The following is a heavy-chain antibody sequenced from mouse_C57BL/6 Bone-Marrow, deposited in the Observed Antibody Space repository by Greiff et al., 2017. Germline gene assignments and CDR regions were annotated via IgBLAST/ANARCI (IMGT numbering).Heavy chain of an antibody. V-gene: IGHV5-2*01. CDR1: EYEFPSHD. CDR2: INSDGGST. Sequence: EVQLVESGGGLVQPGASLKLSCESNEYEFPSHDMSWVRKTPEKRLELVAAINSDGGSTYYPDTMERRFTISRDNTKKTLYLQMSSLRSEDPALYYCAREHYYGSWGYFDVWGTGTTVTVSA. J-gene: IGHJ1*03. D-gene: IGHD1-1*01. CDR3: AREHYYGSWGYFDV.